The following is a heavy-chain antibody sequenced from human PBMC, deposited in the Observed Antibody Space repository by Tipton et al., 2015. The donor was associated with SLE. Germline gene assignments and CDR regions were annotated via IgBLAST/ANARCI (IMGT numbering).Heavy chain of an antibody. CDR1: DDSIRDYY. Sequence: TLSLTCSVSDDSIRDYYFSWIRQPPGKELEWIGYISYSGSTVYNPSLESRITISLDTSKNHLSLKPRSVTAADRATYYCARQLGYGDPFAFDYWSQGTLVTVSS. V-gene: IGHV4-59*08. J-gene: IGHJ4*02. D-gene: IGHD4-17*01. CDR3: ARQLGYGDPFAFDY. CDR2: ISYSGST.